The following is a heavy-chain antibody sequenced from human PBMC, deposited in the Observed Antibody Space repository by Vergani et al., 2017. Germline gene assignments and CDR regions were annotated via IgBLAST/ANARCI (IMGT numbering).Heavy chain of an antibody. CDR3: ATDTYYYDSSGYPLGY. D-gene: IGHD3-22*01. CDR2: INPNSGGT. CDR1: GYTFTGHY. V-gene: IGHV1-2*02. Sequence: QVQLVQSGAEVKKPGASVKVSCKASGYTFTGHYMHWVRQAPGQGLEWMGWINPNSGGTNYAQKFQGRVTMTRDTSISTAYMELSRPRSDDTAVYYCATDTYYYDSSGYPLGYWGQGTLVTVSS. J-gene: IGHJ4*02.